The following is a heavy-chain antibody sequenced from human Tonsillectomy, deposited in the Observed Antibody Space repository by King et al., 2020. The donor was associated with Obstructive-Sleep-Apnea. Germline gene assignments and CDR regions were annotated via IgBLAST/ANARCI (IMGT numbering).Heavy chain of an antibody. D-gene: IGHD6-19*01. CDR1: GFSLSTSGVG. V-gene: IGHV2-5*02. J-gene: IGHJ4*02. CDR3: AHWGWYSSGWFGKLIASESKMSLLPGSFDY. CDR2: IYWDDDK. Sequence: TLKESGPTLVKPPQTLTLTCTFSGFSLSTSGVGVGWIRQPPGKALEWLALIYWDDDKRYSPSLKSRLTITKDTSKNQVVLTMTNMDPVDTATYYCAHWGWYSSGWFGKLIASESKMSLLPGSFDYWGQGTLVTVSS.